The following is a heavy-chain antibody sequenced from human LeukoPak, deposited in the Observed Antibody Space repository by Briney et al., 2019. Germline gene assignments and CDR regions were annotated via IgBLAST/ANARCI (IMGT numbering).Heavy chain of an antibody. CDR1: GGSFSGYY. V-gene: IGHV4-34*01. D-gene: IGHD6-13*01. Sequence: PSETLSLTCAAYGGSFSGYYWSWIRQPPGKGLEWIGEINHSGSTNYNPSLKSRVTISVDTSKNQFSLKLSSVTAADTAVYYCVRERGSSSWLFDYWGQGTLVTVSS. CDR3: VRERGSSSWLFDY. CDR2: INHSGST. J-gene: IGHJ4*02.